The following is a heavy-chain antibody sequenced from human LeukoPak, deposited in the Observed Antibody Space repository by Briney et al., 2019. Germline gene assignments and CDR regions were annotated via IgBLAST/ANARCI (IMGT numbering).Heavy chain of an antibody. J-gene: IGHJ5*02. CDR2: IYYSGST. V-gene: IGHV4-39*07. D-gene: IGHD3-22*01. CDR1: GGSISSSSYY. CDR3: ARGYYYDSSVNWFDP. Sequence: PLETLSLTCTVSGGSISSSSYYWGWIRQPPGKGLEWIGNIYYSGSTYYNPSLKSRVTISVDTSKNQFSLKLSSVTAADTAVYYCARGYYYDSSVNWFDPWGQGTLVTVSS.